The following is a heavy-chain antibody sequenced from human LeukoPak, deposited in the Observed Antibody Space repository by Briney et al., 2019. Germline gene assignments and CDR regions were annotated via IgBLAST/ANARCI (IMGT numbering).Heavy chain of an antibody. CDR3: AKGTAAQLYDAFDI. J-gene: IGHJ3*02. V-gene: IGHV3-9*01. D-gene: IGHD6-13*01. Sequence: GGSLRLSCAASGFTFDDYAMHWVRQAPGKGLEWVSGISWNSGSIGYADSVKGRFTISRDNAKNSLYLQMNSLRAEDTALYYCAKGTAAQLYDAFDIWGQGTMVTVSS. CDR2: ISWNSGSI. CDR1: GFTFDDYA.